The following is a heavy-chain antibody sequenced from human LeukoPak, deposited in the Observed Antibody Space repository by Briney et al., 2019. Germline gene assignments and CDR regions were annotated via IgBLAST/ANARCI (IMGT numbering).Heavy chain of an antibody. J-gene: IGHJ6*02. CDR1: GGSISSYY. V-gene: IGHV4-59*08. CDR3: ARLRRTEYSSSWYLPPYYYYYGMDV. D-gene: IGHD6-13*01. CDR2: IYYSGST. Sequence: PSETPSLTCTVSGGSISSYYWSWIRQPPGKGLEWIGYIYYSGSTNYNPSLKSRVTISVDTSENQFSLKLSSVTAADTAVYYCARLRRTEYSSSWYLPPYYYYYGMDVWGQGTTVTVSS.